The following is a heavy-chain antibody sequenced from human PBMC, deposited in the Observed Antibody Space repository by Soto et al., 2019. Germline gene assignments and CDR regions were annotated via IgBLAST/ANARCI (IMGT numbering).Heavy chain of an antibody. Sequence: GGSLRLSCAASGFTFSSYWMSWVRQAPGKGLEWVANIKQDGSEKYYVDSVKGRFTISRDNAKNSLYLQMNSLRAEDTAVYYCARDGHIVVVTAIISYFDYWGQGTLVTVSS. CDR3: ARDGHIVVVTAIISYFDY. D-gene: IGHD2-21*02. CDR1: GFTFSSYW. V-gene: IGHV3-7*01. J-gene: IGHJ4*02. CDR2: IKQDGSEK.